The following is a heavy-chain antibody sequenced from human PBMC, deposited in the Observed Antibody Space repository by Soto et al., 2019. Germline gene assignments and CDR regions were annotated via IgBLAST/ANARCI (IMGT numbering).Heavy chain of an antibody. D-gene: IGHD3-10*01. V-gene: IGHV4-34*01. Sequence: SETLSLTCEVNGGSFREYYWSWIRQLPGKGLEWIGEINQSGTTHYNPSLKSRVRISIDKSKNQFSLNVTSVTAADTATYYCARDIITVIGGDIYYYFGMDVWGQGTTVTVSS. CDR3: ARDIITVIGGDIYYYFGMDV. CDR2: INQSGTT. CDR1: GGSFREYY. J-gene: IGHJ6*02.